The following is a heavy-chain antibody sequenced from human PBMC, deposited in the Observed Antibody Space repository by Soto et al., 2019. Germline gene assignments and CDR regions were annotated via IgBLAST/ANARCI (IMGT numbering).Heavy chain of an antibody. CDR3: ARGPYCSSTSCYYYYGMDV. CDR1: GGSISSGDYY. V-gene: IGHV4-30-4*01. D-gene: IGHD2-2*01. Sequence: SETLSLTCTVSGGSISSGDYYWSWIRQPPGKGLEWIGYIYYSGSTYYNPSLKSRVTISVDTSKNQFSLKLSSVTAADTAVYYCARGPYCSSTSCYYYYGMDVWAQGTTATVSS. CDR2: IYYSGST. J-gene: IGHJ6*02.